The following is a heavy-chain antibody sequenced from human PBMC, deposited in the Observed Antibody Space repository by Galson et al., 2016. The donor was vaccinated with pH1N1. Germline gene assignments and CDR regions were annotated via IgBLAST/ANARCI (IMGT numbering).Heavy chain of an antibody. Sequence: QSGAEVKKPGESLKISCKASGCSFTRYWIAWVRQVPGKGLEWVGVVNPGGSTIRYSPPFQGQVTISSDKSINTAYLQWISLKASDTATYYCARQYDFGDYRGDAFDIWGQGTMVIVSS. J-gene: IGHJ3*02. D-gene: IGHD4-17*01. CDR3: ARQYDFGDYRGDAFDI. V-gene: IGHV5-51*03. CDR1: GCSFTRYW. CDR2: VNPGGSTI.